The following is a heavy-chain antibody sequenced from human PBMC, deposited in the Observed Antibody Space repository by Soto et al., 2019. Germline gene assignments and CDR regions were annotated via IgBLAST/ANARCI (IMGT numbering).Heavy chain of an antibody. CDR3: ARRFYGSGSYLNWFDP. D-gene: IGHD3-10*01. CDR2: INHSGST. V-gene: IGHV4-34*01. J-gene: IGHJ5*02. CDR1: GGSFSGYY. Sequence: SETLSLTCAVYGGSFSGYYWSWIRQPPGKGLEWIGEINHSGSTNYNPSLKSRVTISVDTPKNQFSLKLSSVTAADTAVYYCARRFYGSGSYLNWFDPWGQGTLVTVSS.